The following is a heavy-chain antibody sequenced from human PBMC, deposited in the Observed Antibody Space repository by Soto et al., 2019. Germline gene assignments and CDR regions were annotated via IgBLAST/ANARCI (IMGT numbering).Heavy chain of an antibody. CDR3: AREKLPYYYDSSGYYPVDY. CDR2: IIPIFGTA. CDR1: GSTFSSYA. Sequence: SVKVSCKASGSTFSSYAISWVRQAPGQGLEWMGGIIPIFGTANYAQKFQGRVTITADESTSTAYMELSSLRSEDTAVYYCAREKLPYYYDSSGYYPVDYWGQGTLVTVSS. D-gene: IGHD3-22*01. J-gene: IGHJ4*02. V-gene: IGHV1-69*13.